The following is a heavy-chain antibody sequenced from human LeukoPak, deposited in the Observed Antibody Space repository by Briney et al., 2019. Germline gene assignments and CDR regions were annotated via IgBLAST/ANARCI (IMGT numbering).Heavy chain of an antibody. J-gene: IGHJ4*02. D-gene: IGHD3-3*01. CDR3: AKEYYDFWSGYPHDY. Sequence: GGSLRLSCAASGFTFSSYGMHWVRQAPGKGLEWVAVISYDGSNKYYADSLKGRFTISRDNSKNTLYLQMNSLRAEDTAVYYCAKEYYDFWSGYPHDYWGQGTLVTVSS. CDR1: GFTFSSYG. CDR2: ISYDGSNK. V-gene: IGHV3-30*18.